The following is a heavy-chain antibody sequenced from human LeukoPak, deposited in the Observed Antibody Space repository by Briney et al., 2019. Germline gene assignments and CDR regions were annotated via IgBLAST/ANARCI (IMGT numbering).Heavy chain of an antibody. V-gene: IGHV4-31*03. D-gene: IGHD1-1*01. CDR1: GGSISSGGYY. Sequence: SETLSLTCTVAGGSISSGGYYWSWIRQHPGKGLEWIGYIYYSGSTYYYPSFKSRVTISVDTSKNQFSLKLSSVPAADTAVYYCARVVGSLERYGYFDYWGQGTLVTVSS. CDR3: ARVVGSLERYGYFDY. CDR2: IYYSGST. J-gene: IGHJ4*02.